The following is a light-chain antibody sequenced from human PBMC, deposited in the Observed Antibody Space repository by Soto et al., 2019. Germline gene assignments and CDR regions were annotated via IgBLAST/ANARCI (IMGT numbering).Light chain of an antibody. CDR1: SSDIGAYDY. J-gene: IGLJ1*01. V-gene: IGLV2-14*01. CDR3: FSFTTTSPHI. Sequence: QSALTQPASLSGSPGQSITISCTGTSSDIGAYDYVSWFQQHPGKAPKLMISEVNNRPSGVSNRFSGSRSGNTAYLTISGPQVEAEAEHFCFSFTTTSPHIFGTGSKVT. CDR2: EVN.